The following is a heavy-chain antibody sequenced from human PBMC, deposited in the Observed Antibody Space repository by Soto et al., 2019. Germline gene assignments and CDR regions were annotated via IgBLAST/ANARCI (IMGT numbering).Heavy chain of an antibody. CDR3: AGRGDTVTTYDNWFDP. J-gene: IGHJ5*02. CDR1: GGTFSSYA. D-gene: IGHD4-17*01. Sequence: QVQLVQSGAEVKKPGSSVKVSCKASGGTFSSYAISWVRQAPGQGLEWMGGIIPIFGTANYAQKFQGRVTITADESTSTAYMEPRSLRSEDTAMYYCAGRGDTVTTYDNWFDPWGQGTLVTVSS. CDR2: IIPIFGTA. V-gene: IGHV1-69*01.